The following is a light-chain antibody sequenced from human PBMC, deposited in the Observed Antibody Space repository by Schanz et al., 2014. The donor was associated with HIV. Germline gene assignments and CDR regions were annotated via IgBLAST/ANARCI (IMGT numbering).Light chain of an antibody. CDR3: QQYNNWPRFT. V-gene: IGKV1-8*01. J-gene: IGKJ3*01. Sequence: AIRMTQSPSSVSASTGDRVTITCRASQGISSSLAWYQQKPGKAPKLLIYAASTLQTGVPSRFSGSGSGTEFTLTISSLQSEDFAVYYCQQYNNWPRFTFGPGTKVDIK. CDR2: AAS. CDR1: QGISSS.